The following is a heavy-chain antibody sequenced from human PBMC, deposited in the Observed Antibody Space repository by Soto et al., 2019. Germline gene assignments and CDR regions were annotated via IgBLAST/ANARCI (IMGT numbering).Heavy chain of an antibody. CDR3: ARDNSPPHNWFDP. Sequence: PWGSLRLSCAASGFTFSSYAMHWVRQAPGKGLEWVAVISYDGSNKYYADSVKGRFTISRDNSKNTLYLQMNSLRAEDTAVYYCARDNSPPHNWFDPWGQGTLVTVSS. J-gene: IGHJ5*02. CDR2: ISYDGSNK. V-gene: IGHV3-30-3*01. CDR1: GFTFSSYA. D-gene: IGHD1-20*01.